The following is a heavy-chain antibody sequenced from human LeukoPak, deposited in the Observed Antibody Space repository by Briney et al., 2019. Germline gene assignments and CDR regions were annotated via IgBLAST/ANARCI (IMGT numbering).Heavy chain of an antibody. Sequence: KPSETLSLTCAVYGGSFSGYYWSWIRQPPGKGLEWIGEINHSGSTNYNPSLKSRVTISVDTSKNQFSLKLSSATAADTAVYYCARHSYDYVWGSYRYSGTSGYFDYWGQGTLVTVSS. J-gene: IGHJ4*02. CDR2: INHSGST. D-gene: IGHD3-16*02. V-gene: IGHV4-34*01. CDR1: GGSFSGYY. CDR3: ARHSYDYVWGSYRYSGTSGYFDY.